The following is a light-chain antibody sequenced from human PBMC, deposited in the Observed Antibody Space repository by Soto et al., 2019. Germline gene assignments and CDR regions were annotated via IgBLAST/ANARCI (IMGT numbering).Light chain of an antibody. CDR2: GAS. Sequence: EIVLTQSPGTLPLSPGEGATLSCRASQSVSSSYLAWYQQKPGQAPRLLISGASSRATGIPDRFSGSGSGTDCTLSISRLEPEDVAVYYCQQYGSSRAFGQGPKVEIK. V-gene: IGKV3-20*01. CDR1: QSVSSSY. CDR3: QQYGSSRA. J-gene: IGKJ1*01.